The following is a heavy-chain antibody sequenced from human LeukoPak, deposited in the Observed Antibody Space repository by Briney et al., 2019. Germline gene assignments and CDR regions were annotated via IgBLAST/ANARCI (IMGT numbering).Heavy chain of an antibody. V-gene: IGHV4-30-4*01. CDR2: IYYSGST. CDR1: GGSISSGDYY. J-gene: IGHJ2*01. Sequence: SETLSLTCTVSGGSISSGDYYWSWIRQPPGKGLEWIGYIYYSGSTYYNPSLKSRVPISVDTSKNQFSLKLSSVTAADTAVYYCARGGKAAVRFDLWGRGTLVTVSS. CDR3: ARGGKAAVRFDL. D-gene: IGHD2-15*01.